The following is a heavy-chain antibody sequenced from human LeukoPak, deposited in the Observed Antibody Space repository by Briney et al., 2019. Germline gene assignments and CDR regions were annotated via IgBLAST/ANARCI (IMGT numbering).Heavy chain of an antibody. Sequence: GGSLRLSCAASGFTFRRYGMSWVRQAPGKGLEWVSSINGRGVNTFYGDSVKGRFTISRDNAKNSLYLQMNSLRAEDTAVYYCATAAYYYDSSGYYFSDYWGQGTLVTVSS. CDR1: GFTFRRYG. V-gene: IGHV3-23*01. CDR3: ATAAYYYDSSGYYFSDY. J-gene: IGHJ4*02. CDR2: INGRGVNT. D-gene: IGHD3-22*01.